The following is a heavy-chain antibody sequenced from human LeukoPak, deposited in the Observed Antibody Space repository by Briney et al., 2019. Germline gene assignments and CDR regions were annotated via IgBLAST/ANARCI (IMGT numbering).Heavy chain of an antibody. V-gene: IGHV3-21*01. CDR1: GFTFSSYS. D-gene: IGHD3-10*01. CDR2: ISSSSSYI. CDR3: ARGSWFGESQATYYYYYMDV. Sequence: GGSLRLSCAASGFTFSSYSMNWVRQAPGKGLEWVSSISSSSSYIYYADSVKGRFTISRDNSKNTLYLQMNSLRAEDTAVYYCARGSWFGESQATYYYYYMDVWGKGTTVTVSS. J-gene: IGHJ6*03.